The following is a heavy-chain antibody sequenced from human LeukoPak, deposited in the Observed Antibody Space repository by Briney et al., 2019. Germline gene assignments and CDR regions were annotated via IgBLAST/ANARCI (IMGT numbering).Heavy chain of an antibody. CDR1: GGTFSSYA. V-gene: IGHV1-69*01. CDR2: IIPIFGTA. J-gene: IGHJ5*02. CDR3: ARDRGNLIDP. D-gene: IGHD3-10*01. Sequence: GASVKVSCKASGGTFSSYAISWVRQAPGQGLEWMGGIIPIFGTANYAQKFQGRVTITADESTSTAYMELRSLRSDDTAVYYCARDRGNLIDPWGQGTLVTVSS.